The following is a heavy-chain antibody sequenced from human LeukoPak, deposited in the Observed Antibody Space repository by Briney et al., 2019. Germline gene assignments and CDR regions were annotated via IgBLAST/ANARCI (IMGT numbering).Heavy chain of an antibody. CDR2: VHTSGSS. CDR1: GGALSSESYY. V-gene: IGHV4-61*02. CDR3: ARDRNYWYFDL. Sequence: SETLSLTCSVSGGALSSESYYWNWIRQPAGKGLEWIGRVHTSGSSNYNLSLKGRVNISLDTSKRHFSLELTSVTAADTVVYYCARDRNYWYFDLWGRGTLVSVSS. J-gene: IGHJ2*01.